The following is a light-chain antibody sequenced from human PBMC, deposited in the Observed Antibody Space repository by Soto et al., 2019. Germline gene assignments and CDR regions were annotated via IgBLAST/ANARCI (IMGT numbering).Light chain of an antibody. CDR1: QSVLYSANNQNY. Sequence: DIVMTQSPDSLAVSLGERATINCQSSQSVLYSANNQNYLAWYQQKPGQPPKLLIYWASTRESGVPDRFSGSGSGTDFTLTISSLQAEDVAVYYCQQYYSILGASFGGGTKVEIK. CDR2: WAS. CDR3: QQYYSILGAS. V-gene: IGKV4-1*01. J-gene: IGKJ4*01.